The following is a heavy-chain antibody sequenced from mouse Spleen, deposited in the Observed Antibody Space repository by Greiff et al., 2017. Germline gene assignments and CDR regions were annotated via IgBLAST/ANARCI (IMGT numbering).Heavy chain of an antibody. Sequence: EVKLVESGGGLVQPGGSMKLSCVASGFTFSNYWMNWVRQSPEKGLEWVAEIRLKSNNYATHYAESVKGRFTISRDDSKSSVYLQMNNLRAEDTGIYYCTRLPSYYGSSPYAMDYWGQGTSVTVSS. D-gene: IGHD1-1*01. CDR2: IRLKSNNYAT. J-gene: IGHJ4*01. CDR3: TRLPSYYGSSPYAMDY. CDR1: GFTFSNYW. V-gene: IGHV6-6*02.